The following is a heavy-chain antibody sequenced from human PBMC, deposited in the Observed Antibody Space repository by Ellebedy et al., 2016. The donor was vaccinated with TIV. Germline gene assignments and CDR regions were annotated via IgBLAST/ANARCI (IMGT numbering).Heavy chain of an antibody. Sequence: SLKISCAASGFIFDDYAMHWVRQGPGKGLEWVSGISWNSGKIGYSDSVKGRFTISRDNAKNTLYLQMNSLRGEDTGVYYCARDCSSGCFWGRGTLVTVSS. CDR1: GFIFDDYA. J-gene: IGHJ4*02. D-gene: IGHD6-19*01. CDR3: ARDCSSGCF. V-gene: IGHV3-9*01. CDR2: ISWNSGKI.